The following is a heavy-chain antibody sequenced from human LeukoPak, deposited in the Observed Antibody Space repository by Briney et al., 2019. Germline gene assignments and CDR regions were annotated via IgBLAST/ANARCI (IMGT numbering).Heavy chain of an antibody. D-gene: IGHD1-26*01. J-gene: IGHJ4*02. CDR2: IYSGGST. CDR3: ARDGIVGATTLDY. Sequence: GGSLRLSCAASGFTVSSNYMSWVRQAPGKGLEWVSVIYSGGSTYYADSAKGRFPISRNNSKNTLYLQMNSLRAEDTAVYYCARDGIVGATTLDYWGQGTLVTVSS. V-gene: IGHV3-53*01. CDR1: GFTVSSNY.